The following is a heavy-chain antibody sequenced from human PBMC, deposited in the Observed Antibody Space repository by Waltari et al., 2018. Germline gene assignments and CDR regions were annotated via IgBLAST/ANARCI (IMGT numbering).Heavy chain of an antibody. CDR3: AADGGVYSGYEFDY. CDR2: IVVGSGNT. CDR1: GFTFTNSA. V-gene: IGHV1-58*01. J-gene: IGHJ4*02. Sequence: QKALVQSGPQVKKPGTSVKVRCKASGFTFTNSALQWVRQARGQRLEWIGWIVVGSGNTDYAQKFQERVTITRDISTSTAYMELSSLRSEDTAVYYCAADGGVYSGYEFDYWGQGTLVTVSS. D-gene: IGHD5-12*01.